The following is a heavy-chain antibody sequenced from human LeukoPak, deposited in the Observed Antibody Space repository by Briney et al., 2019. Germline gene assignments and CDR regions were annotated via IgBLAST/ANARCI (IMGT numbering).Heavy chain of an antibody. V-gene: IGHV1-46*01. D-gene: IGHD2-8*01. CDR2: INPSGGST. J-gene: IGHJ6*02. CDR1: GYTFISYY. Sequence: ASVTVSCKASGYTFISYYMHWVRQTPGQGLEWMGIINPSGGSTIYAQKFQDRVTMTRDTSTSTVYMELSSLKSEDTAVYYCAREDVVLVDAVRYYYYGMDVWGQGTTVTVSS. CDR3: AREDVVLVDAVRYYYYGMDV.